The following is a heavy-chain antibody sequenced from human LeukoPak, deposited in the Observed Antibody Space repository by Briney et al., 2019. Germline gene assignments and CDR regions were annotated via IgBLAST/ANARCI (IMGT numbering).Heavy chain of an antibody. CDR2: INPSSGGT. CDR3: AVGSFEGWNDY. V-gene: IGHV1-2*02. CDR1: GYTFTSYY. J-gene: IGHJ4*02. D-gene: IGHD1-1*01. Sequence: ASVKVSCKASGYTFTSYYIHWVRQAPGQGLEWMGWINPSSGGTNYAQKFQGRVTMTRDTSISTAYMELSRLRSDDTAVYYCAVGSFEGWNDYWGQGTLVTVSS.